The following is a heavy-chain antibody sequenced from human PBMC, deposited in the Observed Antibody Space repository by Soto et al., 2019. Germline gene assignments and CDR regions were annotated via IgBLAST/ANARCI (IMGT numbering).Heavy chain of an antibody. CDR1: GGSISSYY. D-gene: IGHD3-22*01. V-gene: IGHV4-59*08. CDR2: IYYSGST. Sequence: SETLSLTCTVSGGSISSYYWSWIRQPPGKGLEWIGYIYYSGSTNYNPSLKSRVTISVDTSKNQFSLKLSSVTAADTVVYYCARLTMIVDYYFDYWGQGTLVTVSS. CDR3: ARLTMIVDYYFDY. J-gene: IGHJ4*02.